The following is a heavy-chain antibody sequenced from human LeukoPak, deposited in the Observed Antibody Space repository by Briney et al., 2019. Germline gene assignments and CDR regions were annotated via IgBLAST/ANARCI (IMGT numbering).Heavy chain of an antibody. V-gene: IGHV4-39*07. CDR2: IYYSGST. D-gene: IGHD3-22*01. CDR1: GGSISSSSYY. Sequence: SETLSLTCTVSGGSISSSSYYWGWIRQPPGKGLEWIGSIYYSGSTYYNPSLKSRVTISVDTSKNQFSLKLSSVTAADTAVYYCARVGYYYDSSGYTGNFDYWGQGTLVTVSS. J-gene: IGHJ4*02. CDR3: ARVGYYYDSSGYTGNFDY.